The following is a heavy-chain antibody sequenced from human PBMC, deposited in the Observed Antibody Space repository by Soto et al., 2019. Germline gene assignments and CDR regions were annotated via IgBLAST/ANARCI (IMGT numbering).Heavy chain of an antibody. V-gene: IGHV1-69*12. CDR2: IIPIFGTA. J-gene: IGHJ6*02. CDR1: GGTFRSYA. CDR3: ARDRNDILTGYFRSAGYSGMDV. Sequence: QVQLVQSGAEVKKPGSSVKVSCKASGGTFRSYAISWVRQAPGQGLEWMGGIIPIFGTANYAQKFQGRVTITADESASTAYMELSSLRSEDTAVYYCARDRNDILTGYFRSAGYSGMDVWGQVTTVTVSS. D-gene: IGHD3-9*01.